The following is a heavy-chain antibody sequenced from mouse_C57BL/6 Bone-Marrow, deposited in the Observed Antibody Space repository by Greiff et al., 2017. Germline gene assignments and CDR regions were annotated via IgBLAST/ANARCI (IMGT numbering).Heavy chain of an antibody. D-gene: IGHD5-1-1*01. CDR3: ATKIPDGVNDMDY. Sequence: QVQLQQPGAELVKPGASVKVSCKASGYTFTSYWMHWVKQRPGQGLEWIGSIHPSDSDTNYNQKFKGKATLTVNKSSSTAYMQLSSLTSEDSAVYYCATKIPDGVNDMDYWGRGTSVTVSS. V-gene: IGHV1-74*01. J-gene: IGHJ4*01. CDR2: IHPSDSDT. CDR1: GYTFTSYW.